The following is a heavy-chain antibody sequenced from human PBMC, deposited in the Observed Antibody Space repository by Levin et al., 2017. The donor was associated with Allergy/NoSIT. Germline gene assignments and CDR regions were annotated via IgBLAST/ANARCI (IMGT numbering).Heavy chain of an antibody. CDR2: INHSGST. V-gene: IGHV4-34*01. CDR3: ARGHPNVLLWFGELLNRYYYFDY. CDR1: GGSFSGYY. J-gene: IGHJ4*02. D-gene: IGHD3-10*01. Sequence: GSLRLSCAVYGGSFSGYYWSWIRQPPGKGLEWIGEINHSGSTNYNPSLKSRVTISVDTSKNQFSLKLSSVTAADTAVYYCARGHPNVLLWFGELLNRYYYFDYWGQGTLVTVSS.